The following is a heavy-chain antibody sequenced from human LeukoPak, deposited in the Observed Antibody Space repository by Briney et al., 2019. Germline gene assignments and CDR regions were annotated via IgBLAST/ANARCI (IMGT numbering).Heavy chain of an antibody. Sequence: GGSLRLSCAASGFTFSSYAMSWVRQAPGKGLEWVSTISSSGVSTDYADSVKGRFTISRDNSKNTLHLQMNSLRAEDTAVYYCAKYCGGDCSRRWFDPWGQGTLVTVSS. CDR3: AKYCGGDCSRRWFDP. V-gene: IGHV3-23*01. D-gene: IGHD2-21*02. J-gene: IGHJ5*02. CDR1: GFTFSSYA. CDR2: ISSSGVST.